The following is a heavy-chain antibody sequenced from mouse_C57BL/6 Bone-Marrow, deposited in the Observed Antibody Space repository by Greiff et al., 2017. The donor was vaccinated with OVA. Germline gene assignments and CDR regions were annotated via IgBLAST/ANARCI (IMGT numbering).Heavy chain of an antibody. D-gene: IGHD3-2*02. CDR1: GYTFTSYW. Sequence: QVQLQQPGAELVKPGASVKLSCKASGYTFTSYWMQWVKQRPGQGLEWIGEIDPSDSYTNYNQKFKGKATLTVDTSSSTAYMQLSNLTSEDSAVYYCARKTAQAKDAMDYWGQGTSVTVSS. J-gene: IGHJ4*01. V-gene: IGHV1-50*01. CDR2: IDPSDSYT. CDR3: ARKTAQAKDAMDY.